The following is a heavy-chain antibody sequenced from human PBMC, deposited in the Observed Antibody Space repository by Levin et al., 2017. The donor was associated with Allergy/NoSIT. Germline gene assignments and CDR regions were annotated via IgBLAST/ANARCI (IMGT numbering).Heavy chain of an antibody. V-gene: IGHV3-30*04. Sequence: LSLTCAASGFTFSSYAMHWVRQAPGKGLEWVAVISYDGSNKYYADSVKGRFTISRDNSKNTLYLQMNSLRAEDTAVYYCARDGEDIVVVPAATGFDYWGQGTLVTVSS. J-gene: IGHJ4*02. D-gene: IGHD2-2*01. CDR3: ARDGEDIVVVPAATGFDY. CDR1: GFTFSSYA. CDR2: ISYDGSNK.